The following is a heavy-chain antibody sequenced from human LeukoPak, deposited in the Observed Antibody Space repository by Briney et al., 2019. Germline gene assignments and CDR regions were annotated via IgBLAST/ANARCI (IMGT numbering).Heavy chain of an antibody. CDR2: INHSGST. CDR1: GGSFSGYY. Sequence: PSETLSLTCAVYGGSFSGYYWSWIRQPPGKGLEWIGEINHSGSTNYNPSLKSRVTISVDTSKNQFSLKLSSVTAADTAVYYCASRKVLRGYFDYWGQGTLVTVSS. V-gene: IGHV4-34*01. CDR3: ASRKVLRGYFDY. J-gene: IGHJ4*02. D-gene: IGHD1-14*01.